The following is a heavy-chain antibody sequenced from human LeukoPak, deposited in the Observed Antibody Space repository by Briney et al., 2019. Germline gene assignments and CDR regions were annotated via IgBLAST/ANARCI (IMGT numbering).Heavy chain of an antibody. CDR3: ARSYSGYSSGWYVAG. V-gene: IGHV4-34*01. CDR1: GGSFSGYY. J-gene: IGHJ4*02. Sequence: PSETLSLTCAVYGGSFSGYYWSWIRQPPGKGLEWIGEINHSGSTNYNPSLKSRVTISVDTSKNQFSLKLSSVTAADTAVYYCARSYSGYSSGWYVAGWGQGTLVTVSS. CDR2: INHSGST. D-gene: IGHD6-19*01.